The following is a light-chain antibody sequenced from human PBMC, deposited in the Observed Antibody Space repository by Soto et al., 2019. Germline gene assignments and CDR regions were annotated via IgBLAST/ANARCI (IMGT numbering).Light chain of an antibody. CDR1: QTVSSN. CDR2: VAS. V-gene: IGKV3-15*01. Sequence: EIVLTQSPATLSVSPGERDTISCRASQTVSSNLALYQQKPGQAPRLLIYVASTRATDIPSRFSGSGSGTEFTLTFSSLQSEDFAVYYCQQCSNWPLTFAHGTKVAIK. CDR3: QQCSNWPLT. J-gene: IGKJ1*01.